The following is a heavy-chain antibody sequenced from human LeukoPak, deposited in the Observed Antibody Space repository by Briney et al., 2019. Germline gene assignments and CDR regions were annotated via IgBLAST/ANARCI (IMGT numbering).Heavy chain of an antibody. Sequence: GGPLRLSCAAPGFPFSSYAMHWVHQAPPKGLDWVAVIWYDESIKHYGDSVKGRFTISRDNSKNTLYLQMNSLRAEDTAVYYCARGPRDSWYFDLWGRGTLVTVSS. V-gene: IGHV3-33*01. CDR2: IWYDESIK. J-gene: IGHJ2*01. CDR1: GFPFSSYA. CDR3: ARGPRDSWYFDL.